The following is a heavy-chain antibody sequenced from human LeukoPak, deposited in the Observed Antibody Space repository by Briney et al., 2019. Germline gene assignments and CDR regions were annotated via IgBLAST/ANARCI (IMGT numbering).Heavy chain of an antibody. CDR1: GYSISSGYY. J-gene: IGHJ4*02. CDR2: IYHSGST. V-gene: IGHV4-38-2*02. D-gene: IGHD4-23*01. Sequence: KPSETLSLTCTVSGYSISSGYYWGWIRQPPGKGLEWIGSIYHSGSTYYNPSLKSRVTISVDTSKNQFSLKLSSVTAADTAVYYCAEEVDYGGVKSFDYWGQGTLVTVSS. CDR3: AEEVDYGGVKSFDY.